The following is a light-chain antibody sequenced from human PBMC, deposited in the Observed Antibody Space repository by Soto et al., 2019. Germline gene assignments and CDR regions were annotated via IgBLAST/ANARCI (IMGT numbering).Light chain of an antibody. CDR2: GAS. CDR3: HQYKSVYT. J-gene: IGKJ1*01. Sequence: EIVMTQSPATLSVSPGERATLSCRASQSVSSNLAWYQQKPGQARRLLIYGASTRTTGIPARSSDSGSGTECTLKITILKSADFAGLYCHQYKSVYTVGQG. V-gene: IGKV3-15*01. CDR1: QSVSSN.